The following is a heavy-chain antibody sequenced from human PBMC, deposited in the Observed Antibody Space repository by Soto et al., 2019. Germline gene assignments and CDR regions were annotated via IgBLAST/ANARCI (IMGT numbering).Heavy chain of an antibody. J-gene: IGHJ5*02. CDR1: GGSISSGDYY. D-gene: IGHD5-12*01. CDR3: ARCLYSGKGPNWFDP. V-gene: IGHV4-30-4*01. CDR2: IYYSGST. Sequence: SETLSLTCTVSGGSISSGDYYWSWIRQPPGKGLEWIGHIYYSGSTFYNPSLKSRLTISGDTSKTQFSLKLLSVTAADTAVYYCARCLYSGKGPNWFDPWGQGTLVTVSS.